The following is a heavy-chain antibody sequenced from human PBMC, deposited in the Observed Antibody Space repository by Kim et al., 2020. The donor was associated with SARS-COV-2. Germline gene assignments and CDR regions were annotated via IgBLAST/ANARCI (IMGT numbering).Heavy chain of an antibody. D-gene: IGHD3-22*01. CDR1: GFTVSSNY. Sequence: GGSLRLSCAASGFTVSSNYMSWVRQAPGKGLEWVSVIYSGGSTYYADSVKGRFTISRDNSKNTLYLQMNSLRAEDTAVYYCARGAPYYYDSSGCFDYWGQGTLVTVSS. CDR2: IYSGGST. J-gene: IGHJ4*02. V-gene: IGHV3-53*01. CDR3: ARGAPYYYDSSGCFDY.